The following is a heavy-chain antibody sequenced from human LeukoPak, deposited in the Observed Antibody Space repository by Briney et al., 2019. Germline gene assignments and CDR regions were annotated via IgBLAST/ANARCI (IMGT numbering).Heavy chain of an antibody. CDR1: GFTYSSYR. D-gene: IGHD3-22*01. CDR3: AKVFYYDSSGRYYFDY. V-gene: IGHV3-23*01. CDR2: ISGRGGST. Sequence: GGSLRLSCAASGFTYSSYRMRWVRQAPGKGLEWVSAISGRGGSTYYADSVKDRFTISRDNSKNTLYLQMNSLRAEDTAVYYCAKVFYYDSSGRYYFDYWGQGTLVTVSS. J-gene: IGHJ4*02.